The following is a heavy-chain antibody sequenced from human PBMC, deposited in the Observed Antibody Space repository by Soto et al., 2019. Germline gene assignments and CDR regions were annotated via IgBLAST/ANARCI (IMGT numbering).Heavy chain of an antibody. CDR2: IIPIFGTA. CDR1: GGTFSSYA. Sequence: QVQLVQSGAEVKKPGSSVKVSCKASGGTFSSYAISWVRQAPGQGLEWMGGIIPIFGTANYAQKFQGRVTITXVEXTXKAYMELSSLRSEDTAVYYCASCPTTVTTYYYGMDVWGQGTTVTVSS. V-gene: IGHV1-69*05. J-gene: IGHJ6*02. CDR3: ASCPTTVTTYYYGMDV. D-gene: IGHD4-17*01.